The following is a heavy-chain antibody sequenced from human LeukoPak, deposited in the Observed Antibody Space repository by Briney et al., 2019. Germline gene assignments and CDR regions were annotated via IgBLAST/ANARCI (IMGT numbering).Heavy chain of an antibody. CDR3: ARLGGYCTNGVCSND. J-gene: IGHJ4*02. CDR2: IYHSGST. D-gene: IGHD2-8*01. CDR1: GYSLSSGYY. Sequence: KSSQTLSLTCAVSGYSLSSGYYWGWIRQPPGKGLEWIGSIYHSGSTYYNPSLKSRVTISVDTSKNQFSLKLSSVTAADTAVYYCARLGGYCTNGVCSNDWGQGTLVTVSS. V-gene: IGHV4-38-2*01.